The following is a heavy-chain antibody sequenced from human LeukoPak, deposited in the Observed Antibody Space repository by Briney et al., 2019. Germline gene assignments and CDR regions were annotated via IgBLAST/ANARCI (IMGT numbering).Heavy chain of an antibody. Sequence: GGSLRLSCAASGFTFNNYAMNWVRQAPGKGLEWVSALSDSGSGTYYADSVKGRCTISRDNSKNTLYLQMNGLRAEDTAVYYCARRTNWAIIDYWGQGTLVTVSS. V-gene: IGHV3-23*01. CDR1: GFTFNNYA. J-gene: IGHJ4*02. CDR3: ARRTNWAIIDY. D-gene: IGHD7-27*01. CDR2: LSDSGSGT.